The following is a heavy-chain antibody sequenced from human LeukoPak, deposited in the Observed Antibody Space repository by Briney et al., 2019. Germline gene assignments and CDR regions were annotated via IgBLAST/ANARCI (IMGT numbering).Heavy chain of an antibody. CDR3: TGEFEAFDI. CDR1: GGTFSSYA. J-gene: IGHJ3*02. V-gene: IGHV1-69*13. D-gene: IGHD3-10*01. Sequence: ASVKVSCKASGGTFSSYAISWVRQAPGQGLEWMGGIIPIFGAANYAQKFQGRVTITADESTSTAYMELSSLRSEDTAVYYCTGEFEAFDIWGQGTMVTVSS. CDR2: IIPIFGAA.